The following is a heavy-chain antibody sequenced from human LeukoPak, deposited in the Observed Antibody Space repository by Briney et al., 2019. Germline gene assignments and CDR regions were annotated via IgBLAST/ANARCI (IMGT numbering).Heavy chain of an antibody. CDR3: ARVRGVVLLYYYYMDV. J-gene: IGHJ6*03. CDR1: GYTFTSYG. CDR2: ISAYNGNT. Sequence: GASVKVSCKASGYTFTSYGISWVRQAPGQGLEWMGWISAYNGNTNYAQKLQGRVTMTTDTSTSTAYMELRSLRSDDTAVYYCARVRGVVLLYYYYMDVWGKGTTVTVSS. D-gene: IGHD2-2*01. V-gene: IGHV1-18*01.